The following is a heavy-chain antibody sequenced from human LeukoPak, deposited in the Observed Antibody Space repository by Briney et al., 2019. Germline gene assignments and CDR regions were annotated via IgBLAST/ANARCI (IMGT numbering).Heavy chain of an antibody. D-gene: IGHD3-10*01. CDR2: INPTSGST. CDR1: GYNFTSSL. V-gene: IGHV1-46*01. J-gene: IGHJ4*02. CDR3: ARAVRGFSSHFSGSLPQRRKHSLLFDY. Sequence: GASVKVSCKAFGYNFTSSLIHWVRQAPGQGLEWMGIINPTSGSTSSAQKFQGRVTMNRDTSTSTVYMELSSLKSEDTAVYFCARAVRGFSSHFSGSLPQRRKHSLLFDYWGQGTLVTVSS.